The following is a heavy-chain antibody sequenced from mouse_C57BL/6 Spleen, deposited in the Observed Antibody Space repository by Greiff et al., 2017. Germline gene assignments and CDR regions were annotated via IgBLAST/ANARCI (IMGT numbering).Heavy chain of an antibody. CDR1: GYTFTDYY. V-gene: IGHV1-26*01. D-gene: IGHD2-1*01. Sequence: EVQLQQSGPELVKPGASVKISCKASGYTFTDYYMNWVKQSHGKSLEWIGDINPNNGGTSYNSKFEGKATLTVDKSSSTAYMELRSLTSEYSAFYYCTRPYGNYLYAMGYWGQGTSVTVSS. J-gene: IGHJ4*01. CDR2: INPNNGGT. CDR3: TRPYGNYLYAMGY.